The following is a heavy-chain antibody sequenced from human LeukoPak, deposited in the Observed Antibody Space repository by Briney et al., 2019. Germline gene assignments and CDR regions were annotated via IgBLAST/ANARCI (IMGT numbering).Heavy chain of an antibody. J-gene: IGHJ4*02. Sequence: GGSLGLSCAASGFTFSSCAMSWVRQAPGKGLEWVSSIGGSGGSTYYADSVKGRSTISRDTSKNTLYLQMNSLRAEDTAVYYCAKYRGFGDSYDSWGQGTLVTVSS. CDR1: GFTFSSCA. CDR3: AKYRGFGDSYDS. CDR2: IGGSGGST. D-gene: IGHD3-10*01. V-gene: IGHV3-23*01.